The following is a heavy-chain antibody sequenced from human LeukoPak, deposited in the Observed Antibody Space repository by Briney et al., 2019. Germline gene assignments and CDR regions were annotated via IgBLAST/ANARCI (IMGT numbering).Heavy chain of an antibody. CDR3: ARDLADFWSGYPYYFDY. CDR2: INPSGGST. D-gene: IGHD3-3*01. V-gene: IGHV1-46*01. Sequence: ASVKVSCKASGYTFTSYYMHWVRQAPGQGLEWMGIINPSGGSTSYAQKFQGRVTMTRDTSTSTVYVELSSLRSEDTAVYYCARDLADFWSGYPYYFDYWGQGTLVTVSS. CDR1: GYTFTSYY. J-gene: IGHJ4*02.